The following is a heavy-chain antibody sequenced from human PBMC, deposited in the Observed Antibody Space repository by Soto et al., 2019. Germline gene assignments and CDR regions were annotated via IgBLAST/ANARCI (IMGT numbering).Heavy chain of an antibody. CDR2: IYPGDSDT. D-gene: IGHD3-9*01. V-gene: IGHV5-51*01. CDR3: ARHLDPHDGLRYFDWFQDNWFDP. Sequence: PGESLKVSCKGSGYSFTSYWSGWVRQMPGKGLEWMGGIYPGDSDTRYSPSFQGQVTISADKSISTAYLQWSSLKASDTAMYYCARHLDPHDGLRYFDWFQDNWFDPWGQGTLVTVSS. CDR1: GYSFTSYW. J-gene: IGHJ5*02.